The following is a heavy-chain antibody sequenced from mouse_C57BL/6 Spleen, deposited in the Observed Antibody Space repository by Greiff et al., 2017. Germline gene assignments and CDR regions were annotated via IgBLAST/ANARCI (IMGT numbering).Heavy chain of an antibody. CDR1: GYTFTSYW. V-gene: IGHV1-64*01. CDR2: IHPNSGST. J-gene: IGHJ3*01. CDR3: ARRDYGSSSGFAY. D-gene: IGHD1-1*01. Sequence: QVQLQQSGAELVKPGASVKLSCKASGYTFTSYWMHWVKQRPRQGLEWIGMIHPNSGSTNYNEKFKSKATLTVDKSSSTAYMQLSSLTSEDSAVYYCARRDYGSSSGFAYWGQGTLVTVSA.